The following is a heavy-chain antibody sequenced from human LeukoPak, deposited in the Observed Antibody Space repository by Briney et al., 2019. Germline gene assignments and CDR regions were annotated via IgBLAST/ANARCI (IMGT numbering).Heavy chain of an antibody. D-gene: IGHD3-22*01. CDR1: GFTFSDYY. J-gene: IGHJ4*02. CDR2: ISSSGSTI. Sequence: GGSLRLSCAASGFTFSDYYMSWIRQAPGKGLEWVSFISSSGSTIYYADSVKGRFTISRDNAKNSLYLQMNSLRAEDTAVYYCARASDTYYYDSSGPPVSYWGPGTLVTVSS. V-gene: IGHV3-11*04. CDR3: ARASDTYYYDSSGPPVSY.